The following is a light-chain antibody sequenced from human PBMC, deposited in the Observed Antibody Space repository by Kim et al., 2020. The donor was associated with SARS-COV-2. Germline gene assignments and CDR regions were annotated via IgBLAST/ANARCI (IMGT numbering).Light chain of an antibody. CDR1: QSVSSSY. CDR3: QQYGSSPWT. J-gene: IGKJ1*01. V-gene: IGKV3-20*01. Sequence: SPGERATLSGRASQSVSSSYLAWYQQKPGQAPRLLIYGASSRGTGMPDRFSGSGSGTDFTLTISRLEPEDFAVYYCQQYGSSPWTFGQGTKVDIK. CDR2: GAS.